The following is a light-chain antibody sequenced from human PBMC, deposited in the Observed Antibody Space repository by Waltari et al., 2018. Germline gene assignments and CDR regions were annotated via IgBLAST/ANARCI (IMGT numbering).Light chain of an antibody. V-gene: IGKV1-39*01. CDR3: QQSYKAPLT. Sequence: DIQMTQSPSALSASVGDRVAITCRASQPISIYLTWYQQIPGKAPNLLIYGAFNLQDGVPSRFTGSGSGTDFTLTISSLHPEDFGTYYCQQSYKAPLTFGQGTKLQIK. J-gene: IGKJ2*01. CDR1: QPISIY. CDR2: GAF.